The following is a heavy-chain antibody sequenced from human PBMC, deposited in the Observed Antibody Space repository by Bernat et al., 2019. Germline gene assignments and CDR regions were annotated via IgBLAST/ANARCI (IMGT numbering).Heavy chain of an antibody. CDR2: ISTYTGDT. V-gene: IGHV1-18*01. Sequence: QVQLVQSGAEVRKPGASVKVSCKASGYTFTSYEISWVRQAPGQGLEWMGWISTYTGDTKYEQRLQGRITMTRDTSTTTAYMELRGLISDDTAVYYCVREGAGAGWVYFQHWGQGTLLSVSS. J-gene: IGHJ1*01. CDR3: VREGAGAGWVYFQH. CDR1: GYTFTSYE. D-gene: IGHD6-19*01.